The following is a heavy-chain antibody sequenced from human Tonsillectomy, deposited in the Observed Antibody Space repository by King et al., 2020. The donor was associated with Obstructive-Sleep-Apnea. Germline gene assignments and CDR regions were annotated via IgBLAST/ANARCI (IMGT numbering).Heavy chain of an antibody. V-gene: IGHV3-7*01. Sequence: EVQLVESGGGLVQPGGSLRLSCAASGFTFSSYWMSWVRQAPGKGLEWVANIKQDGSEKYYVDSVKGRFTISRDKAKNSLYLQMNSLRAEDTAVYYCARARERDGYNPLYYFDYWGQGTLVTVSS. J-gene: IGHJ4*02. CDR1: GFTFSSYW. D-gene: IGHD5-24*01. CDR3: ARARERDGYNPLYYFDY. CDR2: IKQDGSEK.